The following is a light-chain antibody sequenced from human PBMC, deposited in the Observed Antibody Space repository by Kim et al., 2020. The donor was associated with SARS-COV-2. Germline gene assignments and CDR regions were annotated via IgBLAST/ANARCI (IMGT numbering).Light chain of an antibody. CDR2: AND. CDR1: SLTTYY. CDR3: HSRDSSGNHQV. V-gene: IGLV3-19*01. Sequence: ALGQTGRSTCQGDSLTTYYASWYQQKPGQAPVLVFYANDNRPSGIPDRFSGSSSGNTASLTITETQAEDEADYFCHSRDSSGNHQVFGGGTQLTVL. J-gene: IGLJ2*01.